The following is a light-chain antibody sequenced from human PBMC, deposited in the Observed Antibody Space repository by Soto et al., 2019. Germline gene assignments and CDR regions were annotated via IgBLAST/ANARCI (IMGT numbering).Light chain of an antibody. CDR2: ENG. Sequence: SYELTQPPSVSVSPGQIASITCSGDKLESKYTCWFQQKSGQSPVLVIYENGKRPSGIPERFSGSNSGNTATLTISGTQAMDEADYYCQAWDSSTAVFGGGTKVTVL. J-gene: IGLJ2*01. CDR3: QAWDSSTAV. CDR1: KLESKY. V-gene: IGLV3-1*01.